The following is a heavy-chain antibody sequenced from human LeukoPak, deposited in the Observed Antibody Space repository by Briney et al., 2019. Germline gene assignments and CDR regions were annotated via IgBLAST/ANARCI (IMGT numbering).Heavy chain of an antibody. V-gene: IGHV3-23*01. CDR1: GFTFSSYA. CDR3: AKDSSPYYYDSSGYYPYWYFDL. Sequence: GGSLRLSCAASGFTFSSYAMSWVRQAPGKGLEWVSAISGSGGSTYYADSVKGRFTISRDNSKNTLYLQKNSLRAEDTAVYYCAKDSSPYYYDSSGYYPYWYFDLWGRGTLVTVSS. CDR2: ISGSGGST. J-gene: IGHJ2*01. D-gene: IGHD3-22*01.